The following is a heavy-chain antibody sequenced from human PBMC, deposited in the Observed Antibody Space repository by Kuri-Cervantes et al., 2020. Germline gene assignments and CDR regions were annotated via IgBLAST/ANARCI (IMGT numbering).Heavy chain of an antibody. J-gene: IGHJ6*02. D-gene: IGHD6-19*01. Sequence: GSLRLSCTVSGGSISSSSYYWGWIRQPPGKGLEWIGSIYYSGSTYYNPSLKSRVTISVDTSKNQFSLKLSSVTAADTAVYYCARVAVEYSSGWYDNYYYGMDVWGQGTTVTVSS. CDR2: IYYSGST. CDR3: ARVAVEYSSGWYDNYYYGMDV. CDR1: GGSISSSSYY. V-gene: IGHV4-39*01.